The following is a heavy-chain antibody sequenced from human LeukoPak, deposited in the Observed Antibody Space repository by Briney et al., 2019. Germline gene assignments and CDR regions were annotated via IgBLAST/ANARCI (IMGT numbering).Heavy chain of an antibody. V-gene: IGHV3-48*03. J-gene: IGHJ4*02. CDR2: ISSDGNTE. CDR3: ARDIVNGPVVTSLES. Sequence: PGGTLRLSRAASRFSLTTYPMNCVPQVPGKGLEWVSHISSDGNTEYYADSVRVRFTMSRDNAKNSLDLHMHSLRTEDTDVYYCARDIVNGPVVTSLESWREGAMVSLSS. CDR1: RFSLTTYP. D-gene: IGHD2-8*01.